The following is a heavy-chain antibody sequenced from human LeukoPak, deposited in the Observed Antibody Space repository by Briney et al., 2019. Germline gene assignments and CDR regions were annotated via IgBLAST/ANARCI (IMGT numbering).Heavy chain of an antibody. CDR2: ISSGTNTI. D-gene: IGHD3-9*01. Sequence: PGGSLRLSCAASGFIFSSYAMSWVRQAPGKGLEWVSYISSGTNTIYYADSVKGRFTISRDNAKNSLYLQMNSLRAEDTAVYYCARESVTIFTAIHDYWGQGTLVTVSS. V-gene: IGHV3-48*04. J-gene: IGHJ4*02. CDR3: ARESVTIFTAIHDY. CDR1: GFIFSSYA.